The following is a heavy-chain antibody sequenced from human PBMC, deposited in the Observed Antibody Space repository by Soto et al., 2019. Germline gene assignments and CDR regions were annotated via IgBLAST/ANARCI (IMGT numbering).Heavy chain of an antibody. J-gene: IGHJ3*02. CDR3: ATKGGSSSWYAPSVFDI. CDR1: GGTFSNYV. Sequence: ASVKVSCKASGGTFSNYVVSWVRQAPGQGLEWMGWISGNNGNTNYAQKFQGRVTMTTDTSTSTAYMELRSLRSGDTAVYYCATKGGSSSWYAPSVFDIWGQGTMVTVSS. D-gene: IGHD6-13*01. CDR2: ISGNNGNT. V-gene: IGHV1-18*01.